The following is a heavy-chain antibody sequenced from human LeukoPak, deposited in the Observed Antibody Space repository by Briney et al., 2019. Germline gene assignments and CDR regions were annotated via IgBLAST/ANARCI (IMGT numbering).Heavy chain of an antibody. CDR2: IWYDGSNK. CDR1: GFAFSSYG. J-gene: IGHJ4*02. Sequence: GGSLRLSCAASGFAFSSYGMHWVRQAPGKGLEWVAVIWYDGSNKYYADSVKGRFTISRDNSKNTLYLQMNSLRAEDTAVYYCARDNLYYPPPQDYWGQGTLVTVSS. CDR3: ARDNLYYPPPQDY. D-gene: IGHD2-8*01. V-gene: IGHV3-33*01.